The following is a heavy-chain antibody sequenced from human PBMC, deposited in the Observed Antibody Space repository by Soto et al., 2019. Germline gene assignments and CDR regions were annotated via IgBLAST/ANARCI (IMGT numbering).Heavy chain of an antibody. J-gene: IGHJ4*02. Sequence: SETLSLTCTVSGGSISSYYWSWIRQPPGKGLEWIGHMYNSGSTYYNPSLKSRVTISIDRSKNQFSLKLSSVTAADTAVYYCARVPDYWGQGILVTVS. D-gene: IGHD2-2*01. CDR1: GGSISSYY. V-gene: IGHV4-59*12. CDR3: ARVPDY. CDR2: MYNSGST.